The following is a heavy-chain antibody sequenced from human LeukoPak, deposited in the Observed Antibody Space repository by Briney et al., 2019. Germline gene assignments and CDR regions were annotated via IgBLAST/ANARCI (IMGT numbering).Heavy chain of an antibody. CDR2: IYTSGST. D-gene: IGHD5-24*01. CDR1: GGSISSGSYY. V-gene: IGHV4-61*02. J-gene: IGHJ4*02. CDR3: ARALRDGYNYYFDY. Sequence: SETLSLTCTVSGGSISSGSYYGSWIRQPAGKGLEWIGRIYTSGSTNYNPSLKSRVTISVDTSKNQYSLKLSSVTAADTAVYYCARALRDGYNYYFDYWGQGTQVTVSS.